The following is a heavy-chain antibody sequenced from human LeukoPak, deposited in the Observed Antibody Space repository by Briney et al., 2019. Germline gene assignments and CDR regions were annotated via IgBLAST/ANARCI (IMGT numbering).Heavy chain of an antibody. J-gene: IGHJ4*02. V-gene: IGHV1-18*01. CDR3: ARDRASWELLPGHY. Sequence: ASVTVSCKASGYTFTSYGISWVRQAPGQGLEWMGWISAYNGNTNYAQKLQGRVTMTTDTSTSTAYMKLRSLRSDDTAVYYCARDRASWELLPGHYWGQGTLVTVSS. D-gene: IGHD1-26*01. CDR1: GYTFTSYG. CDR2: ISAYNGNT.